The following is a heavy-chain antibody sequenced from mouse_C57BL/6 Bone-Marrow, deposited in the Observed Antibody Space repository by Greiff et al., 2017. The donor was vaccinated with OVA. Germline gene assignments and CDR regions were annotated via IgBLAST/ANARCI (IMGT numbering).Heavy chain of an antibody. D-gene: IGHD2-3*01. CDR3: ARHGYYVGYFDV. Sequence: EVKLVESGGGLVQPGGSLKLSCAASGFTFSDYYMYWVRQTPEKRLEWVAYISNGGGSTYYPDTVKGRFTISRDNAKNTLYLQMSRLKSDDTAMYYCARHGYYVGYFDVWGTGTTVTVSS. CDR2: ISNGGGST. V-gene: IGHV5-12*01. J-gene: IGHJ1*03. CDR1: GFTFSDYY.